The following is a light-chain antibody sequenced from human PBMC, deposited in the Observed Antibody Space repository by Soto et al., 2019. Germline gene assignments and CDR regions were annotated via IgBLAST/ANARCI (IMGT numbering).Light chain of an antibody. V-gene: IGLV2-8*01. J-gene: IGLJ1*01. CDR1: ASDIGRYNY. Sequence: QSVLTQPPSASGSPGQSVTTSCIGTASDIGRYNYVSWYRHHPGKAPKLIIYEVTKRPSGVPDRFSGSKSGNTASLTVSGLQADDEADYYCNSYVGSNNYVFGTGTKVTVL. CDR2: EVT. CDR3: NSYVGSNNYV.